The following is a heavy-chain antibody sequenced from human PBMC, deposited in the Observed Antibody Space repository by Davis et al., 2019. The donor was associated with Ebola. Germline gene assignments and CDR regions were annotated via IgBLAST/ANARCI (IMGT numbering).Heavy chain of an antibody. CDR1: GFTFSSYW. CDR3: AKGGSGWPSDYSYGLGV. D-gene: IGHD6-19*01. Sequence: GGSLRLSCAASGFTFSSYWMSWVRQAPGKGLEWVAVISYDGSNKYYADSVKGRFTISRDNSKNTLYLQMNSLRVDDTAVYYCAKGGSGWPSDYSYGLGVWGKGTTVTVSS. J-gene: IGHJ6*04. V-gene: IGHV3-30*18. CDR2: ISYDGSNK.